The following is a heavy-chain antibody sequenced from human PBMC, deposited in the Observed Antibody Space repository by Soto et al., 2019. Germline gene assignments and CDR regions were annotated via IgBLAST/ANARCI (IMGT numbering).Heavy chain of an antibody. CDR1: GFTFSSYS. D-gene: IGHD5-12*01. Sequence: GGSLRISCAASGFTFSSYSINWVRQAPGKGLEWVSSISSSSSYIYYADSVKGRFTISRDNAKNSLYLQMNSLRAEDTAVYYCARWEATPFDYWGQGTLVTVSS. CDR2: ISSSSSYI. CDR3: ARWEATPFDY. J-gene: IGHJ4*02. V-gene: IGHV3-21*01.